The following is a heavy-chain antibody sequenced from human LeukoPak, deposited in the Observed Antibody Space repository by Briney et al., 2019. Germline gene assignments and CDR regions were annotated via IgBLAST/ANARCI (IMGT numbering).Heavy chain of an antibody. J-gene: IGHJ4*02. CDR1: GGSFSGYY. CDR2: ISHSGST. Sequence: SETLSLTCAVYGGSFSGYYWSWIRQPPGKGLEWIGEISHSGSTNYNPSLKSRVTISVDTSKNQFSLKLSSVTAADTAVYYCARPESLDDSSGYFIYWGQGTLVTVSS. D-gene: IGHD3-22*01. V-gene: IGHV4-34*01. CDR3: ARPESLDDSSGYFIY.